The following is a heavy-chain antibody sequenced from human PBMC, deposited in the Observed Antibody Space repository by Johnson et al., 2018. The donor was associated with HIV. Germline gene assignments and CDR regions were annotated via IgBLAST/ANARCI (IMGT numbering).Heavy chain of an antibody. Sequence: VLLVESGGGLVQAGGSLRLSCAASGFTFSTYWMTWVRQAPGKGLEWVASIKQDGREKHYVDSVWGRFSISRDNAKNSLYLQMNSLRAEDTAVYYCARVYYYDSSGIDAFDIWGQGTMVTVSS. D-gene: IGHD3-22*01. J-gene: IGHJ3*02. CDR2: IKQDGREK. CDR1: GFTFSTYW. CDR3: ARVYYYDSSGIDAFDI. V-gene: IGHV3-7*01.